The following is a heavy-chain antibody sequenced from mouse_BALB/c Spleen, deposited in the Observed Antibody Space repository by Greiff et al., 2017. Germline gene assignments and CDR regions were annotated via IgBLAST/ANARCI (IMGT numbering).Heavy chain of an antibody. D-gene: IGHD2-1*01. CDR1: GYSITSGYY. J-gene: IGHJ3*01. Sequence: EVKLQESGPGLVKPSQSLSLTCSVTGYSITSGYYWNWIRQFPGNKLEWMGYISYDGSNNYNPSLKNRISITRDTSKNQFFLKLNSVTTEDTATYYCASYGNYDWFAYWGQGTLVTVSA. CDR3: ASYGNYDWFAY. CDR2: ISYDGSN. V-gene: IGHV3-6*02.